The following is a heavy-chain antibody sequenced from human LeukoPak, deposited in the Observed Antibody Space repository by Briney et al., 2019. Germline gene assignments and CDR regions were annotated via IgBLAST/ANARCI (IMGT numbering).Heavy chain of an antibody. CDR3: ARELYGDYGGEYFDY. V-gene: IGHV4-34*01. CDR2: INHSGST. D-gene: IGHD4-17*01. J-gene: IGHJ4*02. CDR1: GGSFSGYH. Sequence: SETLSLTCAVYGGSFSGYHWSWIRQPPGKGLEWIGEINHSGSTNYNPSLKSRVTISVDTSKNQFSLKLSSVTAADTAVYYCARELYGDYGGEYFDYWGQGTLVTVSS.